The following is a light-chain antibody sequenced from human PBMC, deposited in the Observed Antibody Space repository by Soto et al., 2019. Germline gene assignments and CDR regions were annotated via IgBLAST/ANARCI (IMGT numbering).Light chain of an antibody. V-gene: IGKV1-13*02. CDR3: QQFDTFPLT. Sequence: AIQVTQSPPSLSASVGDRVTITCRASQDISSALAWYQQRPGKSPKLLIYDASTLETGVPSRFSGSGSGTDFTLRISSLQPEDFATYYCQQFDTFPLTCGGGTKVDI. CDR1: QDISSA. CDR2: DAS. J-gene: IGKJ4*01.